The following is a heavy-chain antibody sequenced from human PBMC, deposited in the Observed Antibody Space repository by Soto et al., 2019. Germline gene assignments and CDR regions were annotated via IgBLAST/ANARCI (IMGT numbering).Heavy chain of an antibody. V-gene: IGHV1-2*04. CDR3: ARGNGDYGRDAFDI. Sequence: ASVKVSCKASGYTLTGYYMHWVRQAPGQGLEWMGWINPNSGGTNYAQKFQGWVTMTRDTSISTAYMELSRLRSDDTAVYYCARGNGDYGRDAFDIWGQGTMVTVSS. CDR1: GYTLTGYY. J-gene: IGHJ3*02. D-gene: IGHD4-17*01. CDR2: INPNSGGT.